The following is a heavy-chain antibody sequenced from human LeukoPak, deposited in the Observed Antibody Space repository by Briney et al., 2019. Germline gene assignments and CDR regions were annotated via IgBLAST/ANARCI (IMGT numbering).Heavy chain of an antibody. D-gene: IGHD1-1*01. J-gene: IGHJ4*02. V-gene: IGHV3-73*01. CDR1: GFTLSGSA. CDR2: IRSKANSYAT. CDR3: TRLNWNLGLDY. Sequence: GGSLRLSCAASGFTLSGSAMHWVRQASGKGLEWVGRIRSKANSYATAYAASVKGRFTISRDDSKNTAYLQMNSLKTEDTAVYYCTRLNWNLGLDYWGQGTLVTVSS.